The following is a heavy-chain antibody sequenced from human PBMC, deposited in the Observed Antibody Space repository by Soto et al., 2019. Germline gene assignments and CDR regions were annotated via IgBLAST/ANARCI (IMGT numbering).Heavy chain of an antibody. CDR1: GGSFSGYY. Sequence: QVQLQQWGAGLLKPSETLSLTCAVYGGSFSGYYWSWIRQPPGKGLEWIGEINHSGSTNYNPSLKRRVTISVDTSKNQFSLKLSSVTAADTAVYYCARAAAAKSLRNYYYGMDVWGQGTTVTVSS. J-gene: IGHJ6*02. V-gene: IGHV4-34*01. CDR3: ARAAAAKSLRNYYYGMDV. CDR2: INHSGST. D-gene: IGHD6-13*01.